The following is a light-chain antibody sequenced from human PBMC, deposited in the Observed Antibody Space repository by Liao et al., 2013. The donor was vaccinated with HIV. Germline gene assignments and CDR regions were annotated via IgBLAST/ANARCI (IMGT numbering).Light chain of an antibody. J-gene: IGLJ1*01. CDR2: YDS. Sequence: SYVLTQPPSVSVAPGKTARITCGGNNIGSKSVHWYQQKPGQAPVLVIYYDSDRPSGIPERFSGSNSGNTATLTISRVEAGDEADYFCQVWDNSGAYVFGTGTRVTVL. CDR1: NIGSKS. CDR3: QVWDNSGAYV. V-gene: IGLV3-21*01.